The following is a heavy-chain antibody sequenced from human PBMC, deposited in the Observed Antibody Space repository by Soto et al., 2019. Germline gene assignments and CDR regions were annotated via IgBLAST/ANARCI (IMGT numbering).Heavy chain of an antibody. CDR2: IYYSGST. CDR1: GGSISSSSYY. CDR3: ARAAPPLLSGYDIHYYYMDV. J-gene: IGHJ6*03. V-gene: IGHV4-39*07. Sequence: SETLSLTCTVSGGSISSSSYYWGWIRQPPGKGLEWIGSIYYSGSTYYNPYIKSRVTISVDTSKNQFSLKLSSVTAADTAVYDCARAAPPLLSGYDIHYYYMDVWGKGTTVTVSS. D-gene: IGHD5-12*01.